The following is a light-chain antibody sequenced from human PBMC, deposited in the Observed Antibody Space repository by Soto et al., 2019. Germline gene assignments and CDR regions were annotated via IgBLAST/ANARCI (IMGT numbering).Light chain of an antibody. Sequence: EIVLTQSPGTLSLSPGERGTLSCRASQSVSSYYLAWYQQKPGQAPRLLIYGASSRATGIPDRFSGSGSRTDFTLTISRLEPEDFAVYYCQQYAYSPHTFGQGPKLEIK. CDR3: QQYAYSPHT. CDR2: GAS. J-gene: IGKJ2*01. CDR1: QSVSSYY. V-gene: IGKV3-20*01.